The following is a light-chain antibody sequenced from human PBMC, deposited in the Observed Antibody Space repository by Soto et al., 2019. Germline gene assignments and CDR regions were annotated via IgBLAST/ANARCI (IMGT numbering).Light chain of an antibody. Sequence: DIQMTQSPSSLSASVGDRVTITCRASQNISTYLSWYQQKPGKAPNLLIYTASSLQSGVPSRFSGSGSGTDFTLTISSLQPEDFATYCCQQSYGGFTFGPGTKVDIK. J-gene: IGKJ3*01. CDR1: QNISTY. V-gene: IGKV1-39*01. CDR3: QQSYGGFT. CDR2: TAS.